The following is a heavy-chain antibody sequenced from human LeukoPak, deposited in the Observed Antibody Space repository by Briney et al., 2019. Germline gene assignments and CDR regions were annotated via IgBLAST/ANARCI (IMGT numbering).Heavy chain of an antibody. CDR2: ISWNSGSI. J-gene: IGHJ4*02. V-gene: IGHV3-9*01. D-gene: IGHD6-19*01. Sequence: PGGSLRLSCAASGFTFSSYAMHWVRQAPGKGLEWVSGISWNSGSIGYADSVKGRFTISRDNAKNSLYLQMNSLRAEDTALYYCAKDEDSGWHYFDYWGQGTLVTVSS. CDR1: GFTFSSYA. CDR3: AKDEDSGWHYFDY.